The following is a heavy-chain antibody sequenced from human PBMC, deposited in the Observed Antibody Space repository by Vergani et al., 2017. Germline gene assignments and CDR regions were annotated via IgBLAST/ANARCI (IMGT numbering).Heavy chain of an antibody. Sequence: QVQLVESGGGVVQPGGSLRLSCAASGFTFSSYGMHWVRQAPGKGLEWVAFIRYDGSNKYYADSVKGRFTISRDNSKNTLYLQMNSLRAEDTAVYYCAKAGVEWELLLCDYWGQGTLVTVSS. V-gene: IGHV3-30*02. CDR1: GFTFSSYG. D-gene: IGHD1-26*01. J-gene: IGHJ4*02. CDR2: IRYDGSNK. CDR3: AKAGVEWELLLCDY.